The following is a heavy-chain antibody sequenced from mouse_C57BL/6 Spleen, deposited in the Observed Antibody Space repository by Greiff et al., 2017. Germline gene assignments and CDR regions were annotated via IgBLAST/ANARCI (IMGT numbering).Heavy chain of an antibody. CDR3: TRRGSSVEFAY. V-gene: IGHV1-15*01. J-gene: IGHJ3*01. CDR2: IDPETGGT. Sequence: QVQLQQSGAELVRPGASVTLSCKASGYTFTDYELHWVKQTPVHGLEWIGAIDPETGGTAYNQKFKGKAILTSDKSSSPAYMELRSLTSEDSAVNYCTRRGSSVEFAYGSKGTLVTVSA. CDR1: GYTFTDYE.